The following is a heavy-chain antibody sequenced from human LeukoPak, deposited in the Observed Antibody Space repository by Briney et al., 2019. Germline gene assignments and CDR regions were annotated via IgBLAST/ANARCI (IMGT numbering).Heavy chain of an antibody. Sequence: GGSLRLSCAASGFTFSSYGMHWVRRAPGKGLEWVAFIRYDGSNKYYADSVKGRFTISRDNSKNTLYLQMNSLRAEDTAVYYCAKDSGAIAVAGDFDYWGQGTLVTVSS. J-gene: IGHJ4*02. CDR3: AKDSGAIAVAGDFDY. CDR1: GFTFSSYG. CDR2: IRYDGSNK. D-gene: IGHD6-19*01. V-gene: IGHV3-30*02.